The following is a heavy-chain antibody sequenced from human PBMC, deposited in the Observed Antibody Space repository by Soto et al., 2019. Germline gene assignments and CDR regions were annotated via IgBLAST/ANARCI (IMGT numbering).Heavy chain of an antibody. V-gene: IGHV4-31*03. CDR2: IDYTGNS. J-gene: IGHJ4*02. CDR1: GGSITTNGHY. D-gene: IGHD6-19*01. CDR3: AREQWGFDS. Sequence: QVQLQESGPELVKPSQTLSLTCSVSGGSITTNGHYWTWIRQHPGQGLEWIAYIDYTGNSYLNPSLKSRLSISVDTSKNQFSLELRSVTAADTAVYYCAREQWGFDSWGQGTLVTVSS.